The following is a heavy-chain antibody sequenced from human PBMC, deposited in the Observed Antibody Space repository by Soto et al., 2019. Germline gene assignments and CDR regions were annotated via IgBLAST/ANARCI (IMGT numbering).Heavy chain of an antibody. CDR1: GFTFSAFG. D-gene: IGHD3-10*01. CDR2: IPYDGILK. J-gene: IGHJ6*02. V-gene: IGHV3-30*18. CDR3: AKDFKVSGGHYGSLNNNYGMDV. Sequence: QVHLVESGGGVVQPGRSLRLSCAVSGFTFSAFGMHWVRQAPGKGLEWVAIIPYDGILKYYADSVKGRFTISRDTSKGELYLQMNSLTPEDTAVYYCAKDFKVSGGHYGSLNNNYGMDVWGQGTTVTVSS.